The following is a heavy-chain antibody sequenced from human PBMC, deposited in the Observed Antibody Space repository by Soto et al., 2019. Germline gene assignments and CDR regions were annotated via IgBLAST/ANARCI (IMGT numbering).Heavy chain of an antibody. CDR2: INPNSGGT. CDR1: GYTFTGYY. D-gene: IGHD2-2*01. V-gene: IGHV1-2*04. J-gene: IGHJ5*02. CDR3: ARCFGRGDIVVVPAARWFDP. Sequence: ASVKVSCKASGYTFTGYYMHWVRQAPGQGLEWMGWINPNSGGTNYAQKFQGWVTMTRDTSISTAYMELSRLRSDDTAVYYCARCFGRGDIVVVPAARWFDPWGQGTLVTVSS.